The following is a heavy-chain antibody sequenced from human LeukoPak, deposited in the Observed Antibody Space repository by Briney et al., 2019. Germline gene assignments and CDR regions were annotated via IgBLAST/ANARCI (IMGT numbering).Heavy chain of an antibody. V-gene: IGHV4-38-2*02. CDR2: IYHSGST. D-gene: IGHD2-2*02. J-gene: IGHJ2*01. CDR3: ARGAVVPAAIQLGLDL. CDR1: GYSISSGYY. Sequence: SETLSLTCTVSGYSISSGYYWGWIRQPPGKGLEWIGSIYHSGSTYYNPSLKSRVTISVDTSKNPFSLKLSSVTAADTAVYYCARGAVVPAAIQLGLDLWGRGTLVTVSS.